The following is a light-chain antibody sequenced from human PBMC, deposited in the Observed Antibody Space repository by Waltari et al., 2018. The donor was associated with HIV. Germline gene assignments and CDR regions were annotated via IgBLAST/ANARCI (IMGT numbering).Light chain of an antibody. CDR2: GNN. J-gene: IGLJ2*01. Sequence: QSVLTQPPSASGTPGQRVTISCSGSSSNIGSFYVSWYQQLPGTAPKLLSYGNNQRPAGVPDRFSGSKSGTSASLAISGLRSEDEADYYCAAWTDSLRGVVFGGGTKLSVL. CDR1: SSNIGSFY. V-gene: IGLV1-47*01. CDR3: AAWTDSLRGVV.